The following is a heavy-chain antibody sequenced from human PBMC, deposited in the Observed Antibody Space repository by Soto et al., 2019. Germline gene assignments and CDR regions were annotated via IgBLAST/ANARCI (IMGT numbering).Heavy chain of an antibody. Sequence: ASVKVSCKASGYTFTSYGISWVRQAPGQGLEWMGWISAYNGNTNYAQKLQGRVTMTTDTSTSAAYMELRSLRSDDTAVYYCARASRNTRCFPYPVAYWGQGTLVTVSS. CDR2: ISAYNGNT. CDR1: GYTFTSYG. J-gene: IGHJ4*02. CDR3: ARASRNTRCFPYPVAY. V-gene: IGHV1-18*01. D-gene: IGHD3-10*02.